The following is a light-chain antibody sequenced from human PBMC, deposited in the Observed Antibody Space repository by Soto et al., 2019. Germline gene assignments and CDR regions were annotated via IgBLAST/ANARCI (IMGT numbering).Light chain of an antibody. CDR3: LLYYGSTAV. CDR2: STS. CDR1: TGAVTSGYY. V-gene: IGLV7-43*01. Sequence: QAVVTQEPSLTVSPGGTVTLTCASSTGAVTSGYYPNWFQQKPGQAPRALIYSTSNKNSWTPARFSGSLLGGKAALTLSGVQPEDEAEYYCLLYYGSTAVFGGGTQLTVL. J-gene: IGLJ7*01.